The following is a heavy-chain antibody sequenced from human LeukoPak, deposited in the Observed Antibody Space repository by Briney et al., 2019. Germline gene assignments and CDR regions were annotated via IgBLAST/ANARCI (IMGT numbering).Heavy chain of an antibody. CDR1: GFTFSTYW. CDR2: IKQDGSEK. Sequence: GGSLRLSCAASGFTFSTYWMSWVRQAPGKGLVWVANIKQDGSEKYYVDSVKGRFTISRDNSKNTLYLQMTSLRAEDTAVYYCARGGYGDYGLYSYYLDVWGKGTTVSISS. J-gene: IGHJ6*03. D-gene: IGHD4-17*01. V-gene: IGHV3-7*03. CDR3: ARGGYGDYGLYSYYLDV.